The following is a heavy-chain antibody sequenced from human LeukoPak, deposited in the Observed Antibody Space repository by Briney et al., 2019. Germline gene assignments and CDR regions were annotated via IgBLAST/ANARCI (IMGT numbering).Heavy chain of an antibody. Sequence: GGSLRLSCAASGFTFSNFAMMWVRQAPGTGLQWVSTITGYGATFYADSVRGRFTIFRDTSMNTLFLQMNSLGAEDTAVYYCAKGAAAGKVDWFYPWGQGTLVTVSS. J-gene: IGHJ5*02. V-gene: IGHV3-23*01. CDR1: GFTFSNFA. CDR2: ITGYGAT. CDR3: AKGAAAGKVDWFYP. D-gene: IGHD6-13*01.